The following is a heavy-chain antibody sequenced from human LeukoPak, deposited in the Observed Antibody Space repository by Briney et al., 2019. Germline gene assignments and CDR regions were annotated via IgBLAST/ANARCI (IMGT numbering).Heavy chain of an antibody. D-gene: IGHD6-19*01. Sequence: PGRSLRLSCAASGFTFSSYGMHWVRQAPGKGLEWVAVISYDGSNKYYADSVKGRFTISRDNSKNTLYLQMNSLRAKDTAVYYCAKDQYSSGWYSDYWGQGTLVTVSS. CDR2: ISYDGSNK. J-gene: IGHJ4*02. CDR1: GFTFSSYG. CDR3: AKDQYSSGWYSDY. V-gene: IGHV3-30*18.